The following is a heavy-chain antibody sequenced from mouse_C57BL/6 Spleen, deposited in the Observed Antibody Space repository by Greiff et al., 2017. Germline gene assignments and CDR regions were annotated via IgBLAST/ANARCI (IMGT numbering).Heavy chain of an antibody. D-gene: IGHD1-1*01. Sequence: QVQLQQSGAELVKPGASVKLSCKASGYTFTSYWMQWVKQRPGQGLEWIGEIDPSDSYTNYNQKFKGKATLTEDTSSSSAYMQLSSLTSRDSAVYYSARYDYYGSSYDAMDYWGQGTSVTVSS. CDR3: ARYDYYGSSYDAMDY. V-gene: IGHV1-50*01. CDR2: IDPSDSYT. J-gene: IGHJ4*01. CDR1: GYTFTSYW.